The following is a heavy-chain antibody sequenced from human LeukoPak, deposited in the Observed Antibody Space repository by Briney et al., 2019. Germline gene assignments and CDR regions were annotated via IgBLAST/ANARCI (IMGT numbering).Heavy chain of an antibody. V-gene: IGHV4-31*03. CDR1: GGSISSGGYY. CDR2: IYYSGST. J-gene: IGHJ3*02. Sequence: SETLSLTCTVSGGSISSGGYYWSWIRQHPGKGLEWIGYIYYSGSTYYNPSLKSRVTISVDTSKNQFSLKLSSVTAADTAVYYCARVVRSSGWYQYAFDIWGQGTMVTVSS. CDR3: ARVVRSSGWYQYAFDI. D-gene: IGHD6-19*01.